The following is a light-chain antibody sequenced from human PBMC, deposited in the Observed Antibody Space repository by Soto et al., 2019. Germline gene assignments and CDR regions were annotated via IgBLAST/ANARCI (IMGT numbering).Light chain of an antibody. J-gene: IGKJ4*01. CDR2: DAS. CDR3: QQTYSTSVS. V-gene: IGKV1-39*01. Sequence: DIQMTQSPSSLSASVGDRVAITCRSSQTISTFLHWFQQKPGKAPNLLIYDASSLQSGVPSRFSGSGSGTDFTLTISSLQPEDLGTYYCQQTYSTSVSFGGGTKVDIK. CDR1: QTISTF.